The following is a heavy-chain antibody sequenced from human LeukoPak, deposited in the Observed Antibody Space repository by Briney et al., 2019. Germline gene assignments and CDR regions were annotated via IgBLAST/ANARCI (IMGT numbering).Heavy chain of an antibody. D-gene: IGHD2-15*01. V-gene: IGHV1-46*01. CDR2: IDPSGGST. J-gene: IGHJ5*02. CDR3: ARGSGDSYNWFDP. Sequence: ASVKVSCKASGYSFTNYYLHWVRQAPGQGLEWMGIIDPSGGSTTYAQKFQGRVTMTGDTSTSTVYMELSSLRSEDTAMYYCARGSGDSYNWFDPWGQGTLVTVPS. CDR1: GYSFTNYY.